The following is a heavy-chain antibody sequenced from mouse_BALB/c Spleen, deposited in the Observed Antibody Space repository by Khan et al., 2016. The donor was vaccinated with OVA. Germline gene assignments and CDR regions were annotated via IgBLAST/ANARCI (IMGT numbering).Heavy chain of an antibody. V-gene: IGHV1S137*01. CDR2: ISTYYGDV. CDR3: ARRSGSTRFAY. D-gene: IGHD1-3*01. J-gene: IGHJ3*01. CDR1: GYTFTDYA. Sequence: QVRLQQSGAELVRPGVSVKISCKGSGYTFTDYAMHWVKQSHAKSLEWIGVISTYYGDVDYNQKFKGQATMTVDKSSSTAYMELARLPSEDSAICYCARRSGSTRFAYWGQGTLVTVSA.